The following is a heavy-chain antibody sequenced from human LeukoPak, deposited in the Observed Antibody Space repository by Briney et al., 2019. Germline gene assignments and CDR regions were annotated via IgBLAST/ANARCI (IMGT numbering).Heavy chain of an antibody. CDR2: IYYSGST. V-gene: IGHV4-59*01. Sequence: SETLSLTSTVSGGSISSYYWSWIRQPPGKGLEWIGYIYYSGSTNYNPSLKSRVTISVDTSKNQFSLKLSSVTAADTAVYYCARSVPFDYWGQGTLVTVSS. D-gene: IGHD1-1*01. CDR1: GGSISSYY. J-gene: IGHJ4*02. CDR3: ARSVPFDY.